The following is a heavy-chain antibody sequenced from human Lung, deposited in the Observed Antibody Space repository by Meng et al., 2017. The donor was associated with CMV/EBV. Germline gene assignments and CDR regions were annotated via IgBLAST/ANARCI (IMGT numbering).Heavy chain of an antibody. Sequence: SXTLSLXCGAYGGSFSGHYRSWIRQSPGKGLEWIGEIYHTGVTNYHPSLKSRVTISLDTSKMQFSLKLTSVTAADTAVYYCATSPDGPAGFDYWGQGVLVTVSS. J-gene: IGHJ4*02. CDR3: ATSPDGPAGFDY. D-gene: IGHD2-2*01. V-gene: IGHV4-34*01. CDR1: GGSFSGHY. CDR2: IYHTGVT.